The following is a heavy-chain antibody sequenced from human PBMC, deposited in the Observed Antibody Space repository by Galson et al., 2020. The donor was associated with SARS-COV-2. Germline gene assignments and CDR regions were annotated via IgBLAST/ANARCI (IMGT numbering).Heavy chain of an antibody. Sequence: ASVKVSCKASGYTFTSYDINWVRQATGQGLEWTGWMNPNSGNTGYAQKFQGRVTMTRNTSISTAYMELSSLRSEDTAVYYCASASGSGWEDYFDYWGQGTLVTVSS. J-gene: IGHJ4*02. CDR2: MNPNSGNT. CDR1: GYTFTSYD. D-gene: IGHD6-19*01. V-gene: IGHV1-8*01. CDR3: ASASGSGWEDYFDY.